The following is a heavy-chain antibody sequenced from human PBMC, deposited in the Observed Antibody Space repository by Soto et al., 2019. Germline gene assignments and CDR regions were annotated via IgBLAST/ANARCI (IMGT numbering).Heavy chain of an antibody. CDR1: GFTFDDFA. J-gene: IGHJ2*01. V-gene: IGHV3-9*01. CDR3: AKDRRAMNWYFDL. Sequence: EVQLVESGGGLGQPGTSLRLSCAASGFTFDDFAMHWVRQAPGKGLEWVAGINWNSRSIDYADSVKGRFIISRDNAKKSIYLQLNNPRTEDTAFYYCAKDRRAMNWYFDLWGRGTLVVVSS. CDR2: INWNSRSI.